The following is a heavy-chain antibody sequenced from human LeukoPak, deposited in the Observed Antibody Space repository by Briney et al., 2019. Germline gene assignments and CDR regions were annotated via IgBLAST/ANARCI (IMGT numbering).Heavy chain of an antibody. J-gene: IGHJ6*03. CDR3: AKDPGGSSILDYYYYMDV. D-gene: IGHD3-10*01. CDR1: GFTFSSYG. Sequence: GGSLRLSCAASGFTFSSYGMHWVRQAPGKGLEWVAFIRYDGSNKYYADSAKGRFTISRDNSKNTLYLQMNSLRAEDTAVYYCAKDPGGSSILDYYYYMDVWGKGTTVTVSS. V-gene: IGHV3-30*02. CDR2: IRYDGSNK.